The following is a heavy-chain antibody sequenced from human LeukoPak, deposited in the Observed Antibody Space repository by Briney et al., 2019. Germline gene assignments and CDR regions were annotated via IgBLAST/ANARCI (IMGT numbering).Heavy chain of an antibody. CDR3: AREGWRQFSNPFDH. V-gene: IGHV4-4*07. D-gene: IGHD5-24*01. CDR2: IYTSGST. CDR1: VCSISSYY. Sequence: SETLSLTCTVSVCSISSYYWSWIRQPAGKGLEWIGRIYTSGSTNYKPSLKSRVTMSVDTSKNQFSLKLSSVTAADTAVYYCAREGWRQFSNPFDHWGQGTLVTVSS. J-gene: IGHJ4*02.